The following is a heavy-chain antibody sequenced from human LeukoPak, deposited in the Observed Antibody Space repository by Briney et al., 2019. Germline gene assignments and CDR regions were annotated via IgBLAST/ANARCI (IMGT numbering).Heavy chain of an antibody. J-gene: IGHJ4*02. Sequence: PSETLSLTCAVYGGSFSGYYWSWIRQPPGKGLEWIGEINHSGSTNYNPSLKSRVTISVDTSKSQFSLKLSSVTAADTAVYYCARDPDYGDPGPFWDYWGQGTLVTVSS. CDR2: INHSGST. V-gene: IGHV4-34*01. D-gene: IGHD4-17*01. CDR3: ARDPDYGDPGPFWDY. CDR1: GGSFSGYY.